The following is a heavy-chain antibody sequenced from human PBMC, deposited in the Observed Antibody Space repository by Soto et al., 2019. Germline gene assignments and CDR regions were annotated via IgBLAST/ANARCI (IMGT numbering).Heavy chain of an antibody. CDR1: GVSFNNNG. V-gene: IGHV1-69*01. CDR2: VSPPFRTS. J-gene: IGHJ6*02. D-gene: IGHD3-10*01. CDR3: ARVLYYGSGSYSPYGMDV. Sequence: QVQLVQSGAEVKKPGSSVKVSCKTSGVSFNNNGIGWVRQAPGLGLEGMGGVSPPFRTSNYARKFQGRISITADASTGTVNMELSSLTSEDTAQYYCARVLYYGSGSYSPYGMDVWGQGTTVTVSS.